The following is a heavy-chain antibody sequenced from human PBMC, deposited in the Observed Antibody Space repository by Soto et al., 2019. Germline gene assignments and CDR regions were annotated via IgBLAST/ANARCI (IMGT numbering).Heavy chain of an antibody. CDR1: GDTVSSNSVA. CDR2: TYYRSRWYS. D-gene: IGHD2-15*01. CDR3: ARSEEDSDYYYYAMDA. V-gene: IGHV6-1*01. Sequence: SQTLSLTCVGSGDTVSSNSVAWNWVRQSPSRGLEWLGRTYYRSRWYSDYAVSVRSRIDINADTSKNQVSLQLNSVTPEDTAVYYCARSEEDSDYYYYAMDAWGPGATVTVSS. J-gene: IGHJ6*02.